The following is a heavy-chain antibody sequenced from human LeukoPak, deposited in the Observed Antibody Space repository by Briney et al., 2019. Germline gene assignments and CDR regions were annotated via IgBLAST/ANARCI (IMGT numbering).Heavy chain of an antibody. CDR2: VYYSGST. V-gene: IGHV4-39*02. CDR3: ARSAYGIPRGKYLYMDV. J-gene: IGHJ6*03. D-gene: IGHD2-2*01. CDR1: GGSISRTTYF. Sequence: PSETLSLTCPVSGGSISRTTYFWGWIRQSPEKGLEWTGSVYYSGSTDYNPSLKSRVTISVDTSTSYFSLRLTSVTAADTAVYYCARSAYGIPRGKYLYMDVWGKGTTVTVS.